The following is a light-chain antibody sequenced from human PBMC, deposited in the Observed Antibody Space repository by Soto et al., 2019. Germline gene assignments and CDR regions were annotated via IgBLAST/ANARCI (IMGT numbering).Light chain of an antibody. J-gene: IGKJ4*01. Sequence: DIQMTQSPSSLSASVGDRVTITCRASQSISTYLHWYQQKPGKAPDLLIYAASTLQSGVPSRFSGSGSGTDCTLTISSLQPEDFATYFCQHCYSTPLTFGGGTKVDIK. CDR1: QSISTY. V-gene: IGKV1-39*01. CDR2: AAS. CDR3: QHCYSTPLT.